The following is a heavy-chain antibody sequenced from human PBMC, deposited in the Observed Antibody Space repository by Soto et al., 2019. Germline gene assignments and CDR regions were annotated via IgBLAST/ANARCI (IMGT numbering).Heavy chain of an antibody. CDR2: INPNSGGT. J-gene: IGHJ6*02. Sequence: GASVKVSCKASGYTFTGYYMHWVRQAPGQGLEWMGWINPNSGGTNYAQKFQGRVTMTRDTSISTAYMELSRLRSDDTAVYYCARDGDSDFWSGYVIAVQSYYGMDVWGQGTTVTVSS. V-gene: IGHV1-2*02. D-gene: IGHD3-3*01. CDR1: GYTFTGYY. CDR3: ARDGDSDFWSGYVIAVQSYYGMDV.